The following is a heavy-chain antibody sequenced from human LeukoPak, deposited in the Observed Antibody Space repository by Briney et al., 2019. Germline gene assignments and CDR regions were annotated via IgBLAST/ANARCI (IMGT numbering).Heavy chain of an antibody. V-gene: IGHV4-39*07. D-gene: IGHD6-19*01. CDR3: ARDEGSSGLY. CDR2: IYYSGST. Sequence: SETLSLTCTVSGGSISSSSYYWGWIRQPPGKGLEWIGSIYYSGSTYYNPSPKSRVTISVDTSKNQFSLKLSSVTAADTAVYYCARDEGSSGLYWGQGTLVTVSS. J-gene: IGHJ4*02. CDR1: GGSISSSSYY.